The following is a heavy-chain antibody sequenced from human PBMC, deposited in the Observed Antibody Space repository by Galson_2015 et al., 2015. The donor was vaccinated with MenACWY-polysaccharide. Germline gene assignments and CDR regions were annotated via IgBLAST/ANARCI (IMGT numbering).Heavy chain of an antibody. CDR2: ISGGGGTT. CDR3: AKGASGSYYPFDY. CDR1: GFTFSSYG. D-gene: IGHD3-10*01. J-gene: IGHJ4*01. V-gene: IGHV3-23*01. Sequence: SLRLSCAASGFTFSSYGMSWVRQAPGKGLEWVSFISGGGGTTYHAHSVKGPFPLFRENSQDTLYLQMNSLRAEDTAIYYCAKGASGSYYPFDYWGHGTLVTVSS.